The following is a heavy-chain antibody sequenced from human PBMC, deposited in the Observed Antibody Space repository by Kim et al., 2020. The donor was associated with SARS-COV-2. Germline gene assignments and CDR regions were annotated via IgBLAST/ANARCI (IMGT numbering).Heavy chain of an antibody. Sequence: NTNYNPALSVRVTISVDTSPNQFSLKRNSVTAADTAVYYCASLAAGYGLDVWDQGTTVTVSS. D-gene: IGHD6-13*01. CDR3: ASLAAGYGLDV. V-gene: IGHV4-59*01. CDR2: NT. J-gene: IGHJ6*02.